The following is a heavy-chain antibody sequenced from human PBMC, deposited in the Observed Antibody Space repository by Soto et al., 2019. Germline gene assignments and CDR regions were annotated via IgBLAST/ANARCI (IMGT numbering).Heavy chain of an antibody. D-gene: IGHD3-3*01. Sequence: GASVKVSCKASGYTFTSYYMHWVRQAPGQGLEWMGRINPSGGSTSYAQKFQGRVTMTTDTSTSTVYMELRSLRSEETAAYYCGRRRRDYDFWSGYYYGMDVWGQGTTVTVSS. CDR1: GYTFTSYY. CDR2: INPSGGST. J-gene: IGHJ6*02. V-gene: IGHV1-46*01. CDR3: GRRRRDYDFWSGYYYGMDV.